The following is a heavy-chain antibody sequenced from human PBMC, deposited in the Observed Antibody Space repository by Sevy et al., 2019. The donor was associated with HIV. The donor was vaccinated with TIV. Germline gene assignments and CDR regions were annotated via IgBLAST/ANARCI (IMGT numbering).Heavy chain of an antibody. J-gene: IGHJ5*02. CDR1: GFTFSSYA. CDR2: IGGSGDTT. D-gene: IGHD1-26*01. CDR3: ARVGGWEVGSLDNWLDP. V-gene: IGHV3-23*01. Sequence: GGSLRLSCAASGFTFSSYAMSWVRQAPEKGLEWVSTIGGSGDTTYYADSVKGRFTISSDNSKNILYLQMYSLRAEDTAVYYCARVGGWEVGSLDNWLDPXGXGTLVTVSS.